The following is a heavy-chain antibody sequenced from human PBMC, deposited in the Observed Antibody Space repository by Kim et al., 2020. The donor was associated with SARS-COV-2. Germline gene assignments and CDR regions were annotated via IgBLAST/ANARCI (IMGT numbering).Heavy chain of an antibody. J-gene: IGHJ5*02. V-gene: IGHV3-30*01. CDR3: ARGSLWFGELLGWFDP. Sequence: SVKGRFTISRDNSKNTLYLQMNSLRAEDTAVYYCARGSLWFGELLGWFDPWGQGTLVTVSS. D-gene: IGHD3-10*01.